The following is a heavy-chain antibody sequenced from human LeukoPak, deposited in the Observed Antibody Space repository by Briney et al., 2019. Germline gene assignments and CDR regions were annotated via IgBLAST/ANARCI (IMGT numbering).Heavy chain of an antibody. CDR1: GGSISSSSYY. CDR2: IYYSGST. V-gene: IGHV4-39*01. Sequence: PSETLSPTCTVSGGSISSSSYYWGWIRQPPGKGLEWIGSIYYSGSTYYNPSLKSRVTISVDTSKNQFSLKLSSVTAADTAVYYCARLPYYYDSSGYRHWGQGTLVTVSS. D-gene: IGHD3-22*01. CDR3: ARLPYYYDSSGYRH. J-gene: IGHJ4*02.